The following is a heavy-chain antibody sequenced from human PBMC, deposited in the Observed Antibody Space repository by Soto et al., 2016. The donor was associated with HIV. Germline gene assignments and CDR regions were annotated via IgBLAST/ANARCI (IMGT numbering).Heavy chain of an antibody. J-gene: IGHJ6*02. Sequence: EVQLVESGGGLVQPGGSLRLSCAASGLTITSNYMSWVRQAPEKGLEWVSVIYSGGNIYYADSVKGRFTISRDTSKNTLYLQMDSLRAEDTAVYYCVRDENYYEAYGMDVWGQGTTVTVSS. CDR2: IYSGGNI. D-gene: IGHD3-16*01. V-gene: IGHV3-66*01. CDR1: GLTITSNY. CDR3: VRDENYYEAYGMDV.